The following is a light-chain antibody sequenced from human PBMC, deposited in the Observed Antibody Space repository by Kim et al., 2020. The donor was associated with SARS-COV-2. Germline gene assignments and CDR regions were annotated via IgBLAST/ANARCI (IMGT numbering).Light chain of an antibody. CDR1: SSDVCGYNY. Sequence: GQSITIACTGTSSDVCGYNYVSWYQQHPGKAPKLMIYDVSNRPSGVSNRFSGSKSGNTASLTISGLQAEDEADYYCSSYTSSSTRVFGGGTKLTVL. CDR3: SSYTSSSTRV. J-gene: IGLJ3*02. CDR2: DVS. V-gene: IGLV2-14*03.